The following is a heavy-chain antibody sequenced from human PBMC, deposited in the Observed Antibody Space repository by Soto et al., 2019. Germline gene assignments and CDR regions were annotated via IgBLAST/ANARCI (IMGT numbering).Heavy chain of an antibody. V-gene: IGHV3-72*01. CDR2: SRDKVHSHTT. CDR1: GFTFSDYY. Sequence: EVQLAESGGGLVQPGGSLSLSCAASGFTFSDYYMDWVRQPPGKGLEWVGRSRDKVHSHTTEYAASVKGQFTIPRSDSENSLSLQMNTLKTEDTAVYYCARGVVSTGYFDYWGQGTLLTVPS. J-gene: IGHJ4*02. CDR3: ARGVVSTGYFDY. D-gene: IGHD5-12*01.